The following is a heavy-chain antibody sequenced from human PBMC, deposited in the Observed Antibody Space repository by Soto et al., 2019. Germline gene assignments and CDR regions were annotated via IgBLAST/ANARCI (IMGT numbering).Heavy chain of an antibody. CDR3: VRTARQGAVAPHWFDR. CDR2: IYSGGST. CDR1: GGSISSFY. V-gene: IGHV4-4*07. J-gene: IGHJ5*02. D-gene: IGHD2-21*02. Sequence: PSETLSLTCTVSGGSISSFYWSWIRQPAGKGLEWIGRIYSGGSTYYNPSLMSRLTISVDTSKNQFSLKLTSVTAAETAVYYCVRTARQGAVAPHWFDRWGQGTQVTVSS.